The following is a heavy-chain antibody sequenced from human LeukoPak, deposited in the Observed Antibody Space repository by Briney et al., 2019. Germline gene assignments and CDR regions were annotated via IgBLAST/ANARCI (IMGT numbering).Heavy chain of an antibody. J-gene: IGHJ4*02. Sequence: SETLSLTCTVSGGSISSGGYYWSWIRQHPGKGLEWIGYIYYSGSTYYNPSLKSRVTISVDTSKNQFSLKLSSVTAEDTAVYYCARNDPPVIWAFYYSDYWGQGTLVTVSS. V-gene: IGHV4-31*03. CDR2: IYYSGST. CDR3: ARNDPPVIWAFYYSDY. CDR1: GGSISSGGYY. D-gene: IGHD3-16*02.